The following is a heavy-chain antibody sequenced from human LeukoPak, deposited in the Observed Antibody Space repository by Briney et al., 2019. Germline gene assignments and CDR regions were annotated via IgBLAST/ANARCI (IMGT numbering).Heavy chain of an antibody. CDR3: ARDLSF. Sequence: GGSLILSCAASGFPFTSYSMNWVRQAPGKGLEWVSYISSSSSTINYADSVRGRFTISRDNAKNSLYLQMNSLRDEDTAVYYCARDLSFWGQGTLVTVSS. CDR2: ISSSSSTI. J-gene: IGHJ4*02. CDR1: GFPFTSYS. V-gene: IGHV3-48*02.